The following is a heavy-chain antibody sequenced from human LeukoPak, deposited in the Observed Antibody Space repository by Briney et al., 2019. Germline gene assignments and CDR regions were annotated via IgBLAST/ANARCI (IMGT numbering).Heavy chain of an antibody. D-gene: IGHD4-17*01. CDR2: ISSSRYV. Sequence: GGSLRLSCAASGFTFSSYSMNWVRQGPGKGRERVSSISSSRYVYYADSVKGRFTISRDNAKNSLYLQMNSLRAEDTAVYYCARDKDSSDYGDYFQPGGRWGQGTLVTVSS. CDR3: ARDKDSSDYGDYFQPGGR. V-gene: IGHV3-21*01. CDR1: GFTFSSYS. J-gene: IGHJ4*02.